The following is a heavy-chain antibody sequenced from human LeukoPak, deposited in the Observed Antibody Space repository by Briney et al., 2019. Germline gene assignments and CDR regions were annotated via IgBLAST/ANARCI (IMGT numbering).Heavy chain of an antibody. CDR2: INHSGST. J-gene: IGHJ4*02. V-gene: IGHV4-34*01. Sequence: PSETLSLTCAVYGGSFSGYYWSWIRQPPGKGLEWIGEINHSGSTNYNPSLKSRVTISVDTSKNQFSLKLSSVTAADTAVYYCARHARPITMIVVVIRRSRDYFDYWGQGTLVTVSS. CDR1: GGSFSGYY. D-gene: IGHD3-22*01. CDR3: ARHARPITMIVVVIRRSRDYFDY.